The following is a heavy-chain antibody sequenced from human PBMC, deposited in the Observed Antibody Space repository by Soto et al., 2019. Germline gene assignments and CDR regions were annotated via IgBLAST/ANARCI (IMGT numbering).Heavy chain of an antibody. V-gene: IGHV1-69*01. J-gene: IGHJ6*02. CDR1: GGTFSSYA. CDR2: IIPIFGTA. Sequence: QVQLVQSGAEVKKPGSSVKVSCKASGGTFSSYAISWVRQAPGQGLEWMGGIIPIFGTANYAQKFQGRVTITADESTSTGYMELSSLRSEDTAVYYCARDRGSGSYYAAHYYYYGMDVWGQGTTVTVAS. D-gene: IGHD3-10*01. CDR3: ARDRGSGSYYAAHYYYYGMDV.